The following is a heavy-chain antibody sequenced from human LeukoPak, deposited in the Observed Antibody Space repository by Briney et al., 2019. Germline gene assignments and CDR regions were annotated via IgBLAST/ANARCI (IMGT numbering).Heavy chain of an antibody. CDR2: IGTAGDT. D-gene: IGHD4-17*01. V-gene: IGHV3-13*01. J-gene: IGHJ4*02. CDR3: AKREGYGDAGGFDY. Sequence: GGSLRLSCAASGFTFSSYDMHWVRQATGKGLEWVSAIGTAGDTYYPGSVKGRFTISRDNSKNTLYLQMNSLRAEDTAVYYCAKREGYGDAGGFDYWGQGTLVTVSS. CDR1: GFTFSSYD.